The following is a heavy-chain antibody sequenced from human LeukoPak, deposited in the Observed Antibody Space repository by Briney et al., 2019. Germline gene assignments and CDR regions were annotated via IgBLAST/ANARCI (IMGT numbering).Heavy chain of an antibody. CDR3: ARSEGELPNY. CDR2: IYYSGST. Sequence: SETLSLTCTVSGGSISSSSYYWGWIRQPPGKGLEWIGSIYYSGSTYYNPSLKSRVTISVDTSKNQFSLKLSSVTAADTAVYYCARSEGELPNYWGQGTLVTVSS. V-gene: IGHV4-39*01. D-gene: IGHD1-26*01. J-gene: IGHJ4*02. CDR1: GGSISSSSYY.